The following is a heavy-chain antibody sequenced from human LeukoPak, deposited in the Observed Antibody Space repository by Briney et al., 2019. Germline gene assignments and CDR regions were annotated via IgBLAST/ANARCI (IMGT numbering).Heavy chain of an antibody. CDR1: GGTFSSYT. CDR2: IIPILGIA. D-gene: IGHD4-17*01. V-gene: IGHV1-69*04. Sequence: SVKVSCKASGGTFSSYTISWVRQAPGQGLEWMGRIIPILGIANYAQKFQGRVTITADKSTSTAYMELSSLRSEDTAVYYCARDQKSIVATPVTTGRDWGQGTLVTVSS. J-gene: IGHJ4*02. CDR3: ARDQKSIVATPVTTGRD.